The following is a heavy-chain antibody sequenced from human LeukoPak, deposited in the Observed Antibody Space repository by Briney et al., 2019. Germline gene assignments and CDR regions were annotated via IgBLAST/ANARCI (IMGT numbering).Heavy chain of an antibody. D-gene: IGHD7-27*01. CDR3: AKDGGLWVSAHWGDS. CDR1: GFTFSSYT. Sequence: GGSLRLSCAASGFTFSSYTMRWVRQAPGKGLEWVSTITTSDGNTYYADSVKGRFTVSRDNSKNTLFLQMNSLRAEDTAVYYCAKDGGLWVSAHWGDSWGRGTLVTVSS. J-gene: IGHJ4*02. CDR2: ITTSDGNT. V-gene: IGHV3-23*01.